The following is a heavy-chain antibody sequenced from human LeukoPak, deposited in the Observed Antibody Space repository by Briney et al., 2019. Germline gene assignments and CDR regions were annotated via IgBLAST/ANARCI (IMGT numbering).Heavy chain of an antibody. J-gene: IGHJ3*01. V-gene: IGHV3-48*03. CDR3: ARDFLHLGG. CDR1: GFTFSSYE. Sequence: GGSLRLSCAASGFTFSSYEMNWVRQAPGKGLEWVLYISSSGSTIYYADSVKGRFTISRDNAKNSLYLQMNSLRAEDTAVYFCARDFLHLGGWGQGTMVTVSS. CDR2: ISSSGSTI. D-gene: IGHD3-16*01.